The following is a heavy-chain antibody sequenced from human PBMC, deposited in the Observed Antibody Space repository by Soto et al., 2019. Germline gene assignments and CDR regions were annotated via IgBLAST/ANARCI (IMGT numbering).Heavy chain of an antibody. CDR3: ARDVGPVTIFGEALSGYFDF. Sequence: PGGSLRLSCAVSGFSFGNYWMSWVRQAPGKGLEWLASIKEDGSERYYLDSVKGRFTTSRDNAKDSLSLQMNSLRGEDTAFYYCARDVGPVTIFGEALSGYFDFWGQGTLGTVSS. CDR1: GFSFGNYW. J-gene: IGHJ4*02. D-gene: IGHD3-3*01. CDR2: IKEDGSER. V-gene: IGHV3-7*03.